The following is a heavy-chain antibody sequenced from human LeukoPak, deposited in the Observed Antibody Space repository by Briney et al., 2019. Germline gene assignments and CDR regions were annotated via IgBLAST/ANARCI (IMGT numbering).Heavy chain of an antibody. D-gene: IGHD3-9*01. CDR2: ISSSGSTI. CDR3: ANTYYDILTGPFYGMDV. Sequence: PGGSLRLSCAASGFTFSDYYMSWIRQAPGKGLEWVSYISSSGSTIYYADSVKGRFTISRDNAKNSLYLQMNSLRAEDTAVYYCANTYYDILTGPFYGMDVWGQGTTVTVSS. J-gene: IGHJ6*02. V-gene: IGHV3-11*01. CDR1: GFTFSDYY.